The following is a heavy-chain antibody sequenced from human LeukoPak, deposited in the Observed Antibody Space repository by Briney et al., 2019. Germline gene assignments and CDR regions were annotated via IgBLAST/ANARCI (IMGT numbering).Heavy chain of an antibody. D-gene: IGHD6-13*01. V-gene: IGHV4-39*01. CDR3: ARRLQQQLVGVLDY. Sequence: SETPSLTCTVSGGSISSSSYYWGWIRQPPGKGLEWIGSIYYSGSTYYNPSLKSRVTISVDTSKNQFSLKLSSVTAADTAVYYCARRLQQQLVGVLDYWGQGTLVTVSS. CDR2: IYYSGST. CDR1: GGSISSSSYY. J-gene: IGHJ4*02.